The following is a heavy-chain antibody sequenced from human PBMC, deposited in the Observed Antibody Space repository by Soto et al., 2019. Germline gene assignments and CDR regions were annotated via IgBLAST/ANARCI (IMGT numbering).Heavy chain of an antibody. CDR1: GGTFSSYT. V-gene: IGHV1-69*08. J-gene: IGHJ6*02. CDR3: ARDHQRSYGMDV. CDR2: IIPILGIA. Sequence: QVQLVQSGAEVKKPGSSVKVSCKASGGTFSSYTISWVRQAPGQGLEWMGRIIPILGIANYAQKFQGRVTITADKSTSTAYMELRSLRSEDTAVYYCARDHQRSYGMDVWGQGTTVTVSS.